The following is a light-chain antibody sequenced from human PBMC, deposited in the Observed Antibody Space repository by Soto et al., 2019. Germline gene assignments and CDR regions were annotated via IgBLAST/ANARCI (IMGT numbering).Light chain of an antibody. CDR2: KAS. J-gene: IGKJ1*01. CDR3: QQYNSYSWT. Sequence: DIQMTQSPSTLSASVGDRVTITCRASQSISTWLAWYQQKPGKAPKLLIYKASSLQSGVPLRFSGSGSGTEFTLTISSLQPDDVATYYCQQYNSYSWTFGQGTKVEIK. CDR1: QSISTW. V-gene: IGKV1-5*03.